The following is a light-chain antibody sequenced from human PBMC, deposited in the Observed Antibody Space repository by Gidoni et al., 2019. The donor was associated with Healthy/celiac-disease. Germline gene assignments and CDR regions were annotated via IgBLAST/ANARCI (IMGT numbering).Light chain of an antibody. J-gene: IGLJ1*01. Sequence: QSALTQPPSASGSPGQSVTISCTGTSSDAGGYNYVSCYQQHPGKAPKLMIYEVNKRPSGVPDRFSGSKSGNTASLTVSGLQAEDEADYYCSSYAGSNNYVFGTGTKVTVL. V-gene: IGLV2-8*01. CDR3: SSYAGSNNYV. CDR2: EVN. CDR1: SSDAGGYNY.